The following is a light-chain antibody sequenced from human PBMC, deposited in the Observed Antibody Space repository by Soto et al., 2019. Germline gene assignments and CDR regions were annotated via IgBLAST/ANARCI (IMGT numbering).Light chain of an antibody. J-gene: IGKJ5*01. CDR3: QQYDDWPLT. CDR1: QSLTTN. Sequence: EKATLSSRASQSLTTNLAWYQQKPGQAPRLLIHDASTRATGIPARFSGSGSGTEFTLTISSLQSEDFAVYYCQQYDDWPLTFGQGTRLEIK. CDR2: DAS. V-gene: IGKV3-15*01.